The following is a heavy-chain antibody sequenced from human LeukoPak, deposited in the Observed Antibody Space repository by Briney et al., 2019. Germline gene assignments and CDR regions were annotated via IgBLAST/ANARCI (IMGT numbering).Heavy chain of an antibody. D-gene: IGHD3-22*01. V-gene: IGHV4-34*01. CDR2: INHSGST. Sequence: PSETLSLTCAVYGGSFSGCYWSWIRQPPGKGLEWIGEINHSGSTNYNPSLKSRVTISVDTSKNQFSLKLSSVTAADTAVYYCARVMAYDSSGHDYWGQGTLVTVSS. CDR3: ARVMAYDSSGHDY. CDR1: GGSFSGCY. J-gene: IGHJ4*02.